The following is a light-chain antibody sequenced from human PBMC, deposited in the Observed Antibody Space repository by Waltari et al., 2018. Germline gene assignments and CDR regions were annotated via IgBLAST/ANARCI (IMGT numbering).Light chain of an antibody. J-gene: IGKJ1*01. Sequence: DIRMTQSPSSLSVSLGASVTITCRASQSVSIFLNWYQQKPGKAPKLLIYAASSLQGGVPSRFSGSGSGTDFTLTISSLQPEDFATYYCQQSYSTPHTFGQGTKVESK. CDR1: QSVSIF. CDR2: AAS. V-gene: IGKV1-39*01. CDR3: QQSYSTPHT.